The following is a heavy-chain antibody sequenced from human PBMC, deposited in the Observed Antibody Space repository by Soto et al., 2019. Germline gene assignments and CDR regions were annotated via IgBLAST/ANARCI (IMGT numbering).Heavy chain of an antibody. J-gene: IGHJ2*01. CDR1: GFTFSTYT. D-gene: IGHD4-17*01. Sequence: QVQLVESGGDVVQPGRSLRLSCVASGFTFSTYTMHWVRQAPGKGLEWVAVISYDGSTKYYADSVKGRFTFSRDNSKNTLYLQMNSLRAEDTAVYYCAKDGGFDYGFWYFDLWGRGTLVTVSS. CDR2: ISYDGSTK. V-gene: IGHV3-30-3*01. CDR3: AKDGGFDYGFWYFDL.